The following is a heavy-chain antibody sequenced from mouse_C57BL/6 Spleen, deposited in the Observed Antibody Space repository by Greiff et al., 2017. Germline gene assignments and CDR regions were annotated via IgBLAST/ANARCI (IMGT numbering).Heavy chain of an antibody. V-gene: IGHV3-6*01. CDR3: AREGYYDGYQSWFAY. J-gene: IGHJ3*01. Sequence: VQLQQSGPGLVKPSQSLSLTCSVTGYSITSGYYWNWIRQFPGNKLEWMGYISYDGSNNYNPSLKNRISITRDTSKNQFFLKLNSVTTEDTATYYCAREGYYDGYQSWFAYWGQGTLVTVSA. CDR2: ISYDGSN. D-gene: IGHD2-3*01. CDR1: GYSITSGYY.